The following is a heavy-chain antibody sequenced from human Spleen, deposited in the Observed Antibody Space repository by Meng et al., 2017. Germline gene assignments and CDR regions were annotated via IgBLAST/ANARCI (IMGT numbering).Heavy chain of an antibody. CDR2: ISGSGVST. Sequence: GESLKISCAASGFTFSSYAMSWVRQAPGKGLEWVSGISGSGVSTYYADSVKGRFTISRDNSKNTLYLQMNSLETEDTALYYCTIYTRGHIWGQGSMVTVSS. CDR3: TIYTRGHI. D-gene: IGHD3-10*01. J-gene: IGHJ3*02. V-gene: IGHV3-23*01. CDR1: GFTFSSYA.